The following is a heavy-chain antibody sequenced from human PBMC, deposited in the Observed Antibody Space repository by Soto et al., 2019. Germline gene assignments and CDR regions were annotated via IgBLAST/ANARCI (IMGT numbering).Heavy chain of an antibody. D-gene: IGHD6-6*01. V-gene: IGHV3-33*01. CDR2: IWYDGSNK. CDR3: ARGIAARFPCYFDY. Sequence: LRLSCAASGFTFSSYGMHWVRQAPGKGLEWVAVIWYDGSNKYYADSVKGRFTISRDNSKNTLYLQMNSLRAEDTAVYYCARGIAARFPCYFDYWGQGTLVTVSS. J-gene: IGHJ4*02. CDR1: GFTFSSYG.